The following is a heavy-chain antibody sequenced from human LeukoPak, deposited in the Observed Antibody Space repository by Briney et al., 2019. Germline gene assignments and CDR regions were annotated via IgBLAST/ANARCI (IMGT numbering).Heavy chain of an antibody. CDR1: GYTFTGYY. CDR2: INPNSGGT. Sequence: GASVKVSCKASGYTFTGYYMHWVRQAPGQGLEWMGWINPNSGGTNYAQKFQGRVTMTRDTSISTAYMELSRLRSDDTAVYYGARDKPPYSSGWYREDWFDPWGQGTLVTVSS. V-gene: IGHV1-2*02. CDR3: ARDKPPYSSGWYREDWFDP. J-gene: IGHJ5*02. D-gene: IGHD6-19*01.